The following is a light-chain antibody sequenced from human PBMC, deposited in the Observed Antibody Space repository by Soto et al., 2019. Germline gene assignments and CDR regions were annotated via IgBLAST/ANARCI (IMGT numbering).Light chain of an antibody. Sequence: DIQMTQSPSSLSASLGDTVTITCQASQDISQYLNWYQQKPGKAPKLLIYDASTLQSGVPSRYSGSGSGTEFTLTISNLQHDDFATYYCQQYESYYPWTFDQGTKVDIK. CDR2: DAS. V-gene: IGKV1-5*01. CDR1: QDISQY. J-gene: IGKJ1*01. CDR3: QQYESYYPWT.